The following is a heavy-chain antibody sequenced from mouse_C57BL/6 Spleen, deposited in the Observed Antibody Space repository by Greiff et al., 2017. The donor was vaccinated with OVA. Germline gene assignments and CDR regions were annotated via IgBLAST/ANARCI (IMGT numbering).Heavy chain of an antibody. CDR2: ISSGSSTI. D-gene: IGHD4-1*02. Sequence: EVKLVESGGGLVKPGGSLKLSCAASGFTFSDYGMHWVRQAPEQGLEWVAYISSGSSTIYYADTVKGRFTISRDNAKNTLFLQLTSLRSEDTAMYYCARTTGTEAMDYWGQGTSVTVSS. V-gene: IGHV5-17*01. CDR3: ARTTGTEAMDY. CDR1: GFTFSDYG. J-gene: IGHJ4*01.